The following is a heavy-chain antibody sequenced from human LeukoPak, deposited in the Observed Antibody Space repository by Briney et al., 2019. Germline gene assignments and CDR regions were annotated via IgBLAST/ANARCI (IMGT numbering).Heavy chain of an antibody. J-gene: IGHJ3*02. CDR2: IYYSGST. CDR1: GGSISSSSYY. CDR3: APRRSGTFDI. Sequence: SETLSLTCTVSGGSISSSSYYWGWIRQPPGKGLEWIGSIYYSGSTYYNPSLKSRVTISVDTSKNQFSLKLSSVTAADTAVYYCAPRRSGTFDIWGQGTMVTVSS. V-gene: IGHV4-39*07.